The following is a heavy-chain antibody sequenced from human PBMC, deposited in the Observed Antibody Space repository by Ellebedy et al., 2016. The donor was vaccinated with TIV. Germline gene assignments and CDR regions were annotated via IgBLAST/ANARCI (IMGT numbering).Heavy chain of an antibody. J-gene: IGHJ3*02. CDR3: AKDPLGDILTEVAFDI. D-gene: IGHD3-9*01. CDR2: ISGSGGST. V-gene: IGHV3-23*01. CDR1: GFTFSNYA. Sequence: PGGSLRLSCAASGFTFSNYAMAWVRQAPGRGLEWVSAISGSGGSTYYADSVKGRFTISRDNSKNTLYLQMNSLRAEDTAVYYCAKDPLGDILTEVAFDIWGQGTMVTVSS.